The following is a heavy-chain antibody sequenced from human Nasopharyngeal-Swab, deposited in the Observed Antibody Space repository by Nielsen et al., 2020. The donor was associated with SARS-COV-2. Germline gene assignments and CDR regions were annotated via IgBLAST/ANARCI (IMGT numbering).Heavy chain of an antibody. Sequence: SETLSLTCAVSGGSFSGYYWSWIRQPPGKGLEWIGEIYHSGSTNYNPSLKSRVTISVDTSKNQFSLKLSSVTAADTAVYYCARVFDYYDSSGYYIRYYYYYMDVWGKGTTVTVSS. D-gene: IGHD3-22*01. CDR1: GGSFSGYY. J-gene: IGHJ6*03. CDR2: IYHSGST. CDR3: ARVFDYYDSSGYYIRYYYYYMDV. V-gene: IGHV4-34*01.